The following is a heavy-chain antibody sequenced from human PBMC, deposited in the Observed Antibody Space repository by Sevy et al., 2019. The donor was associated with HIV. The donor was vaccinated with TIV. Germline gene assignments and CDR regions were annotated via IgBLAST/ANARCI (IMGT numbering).Heavy chain of an antibody. CDR3: ARGLNWRDEGSDAFDI. V-gene: IGHV3-33*05. Sequence: GGSLRLSCVASGFTFSGFAMHWIRQAPGKGLEWVAVILYDGANKYYADSVKGRFTSSRDNSKNTMYLQMNSLRAEDTAVYYCARGLNWRDEGSDAFDIWGQGTMVTVSS. CDR1: GFTFSGFA. J-gene: IGHJ3*02. CDR2: ILYDGANK. D-gene: IGHD1-1*01.